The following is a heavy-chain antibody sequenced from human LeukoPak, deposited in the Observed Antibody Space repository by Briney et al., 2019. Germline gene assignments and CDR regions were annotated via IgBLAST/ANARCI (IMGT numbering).Heavy chain of an antibody. CDR2: IYHSGST. J-gene: IGHJ3*02. D-gene: IGHD1-1*01. CDR3: AKEGHDPDAFDI. CDR1: GGSISSSNW. Sequence: SGTLSLTCAVSGGSISSSNWWSWVRPPPGKGLEWIGEIYHSGSTNYNPSLKSRVTISVDKSKNQFSLKLTSVTAADTAVYYCAKEGHDPDAFDIWGQGTMVTVSS. V-gene: IGHV4-4*02.